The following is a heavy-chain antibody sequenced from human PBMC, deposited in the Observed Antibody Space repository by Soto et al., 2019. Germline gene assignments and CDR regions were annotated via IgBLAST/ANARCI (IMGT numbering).Heavy chain of an antibody. V-gene: IGHV1-46*01. CDR1: GYTFTSYY. CDR2: INPSGGST. Sequence: QVQLVQSGAEVKKPGASVKVSCMASGYTFTSYYMHGVRQAPGQGLEWMGVINPSGGSTTYAQKFQGRVTMTRDTSTSTVYMELSSLTSEDSADYYRARGDSGSQGWFDPWGQGTLVTVSS. J-gene: IGHJ5*02. CDR3: ARGDSGSQGWFDP. D-gene: IGHD1-26*01.